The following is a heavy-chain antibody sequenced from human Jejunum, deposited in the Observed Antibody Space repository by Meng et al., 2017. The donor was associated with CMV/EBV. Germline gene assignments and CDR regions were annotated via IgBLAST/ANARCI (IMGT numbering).Heavy chain of an antibody. CDR3: ARVLWFAEQYNWFDL. D-gene: IGHD2-21*01. Sequence: GLTFSVYGMSWVRQAPGKGLEWVAFMRTDGSNKFYGDSVKGRFTISRDNSRNTLFLQMTGLRGEDTAVYYCARVLWFAEQYNWFDLWGQGTPVTVSS. CDR1: GLTFSVYG. CDR2: MRTDGSNK. V-gene: IGHV3-30*02. J-gene: IGHJ5*02.